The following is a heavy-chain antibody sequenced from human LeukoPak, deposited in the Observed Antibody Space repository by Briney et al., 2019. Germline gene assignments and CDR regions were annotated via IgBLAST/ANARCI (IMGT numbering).Heavy chain of an antibody. D-gene: IGHD3-3*01. Sequence: PSQTLSLTCTVSGGSISSGGYYWSWIRQHPGKGLEWIGYIYYSGSTYYNPSLKSRVTISVDTSKNQFSLKLSSVTAADTAVYYCASRGPYDFWSGYRTTPPFDYWGQGTLVTVSS. J-gene: IGHJ4*02. CDR2: IYYSGST. CDR3: ASRGPYDFWSGYRTTPPFDY. CDR1: GGSISSGGYY. V-gene: IGHV4-31*03.